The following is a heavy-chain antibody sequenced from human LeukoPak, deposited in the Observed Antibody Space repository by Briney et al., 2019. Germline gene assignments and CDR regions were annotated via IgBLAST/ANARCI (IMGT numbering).Heavy chain of an antibody. Sequence: SETLSLTCTVSGGSISGYYWSWIRQPPGKGLEWIGYIYYSGSTNYNPSLKSRVTISVDTSKNQFSLKLSSVTAADTAVYYCARGRITMVRGVSYYFDYWGQGTLVTVSS. D-gene: IGHD3-10*01. CDR2: IYYSGST. J-gene: IGHJ4*02. CDR3: ARGRITMVRGVSYYFDY. CDR1: GGSISGYY. V-gene: IGHV4-59*01.